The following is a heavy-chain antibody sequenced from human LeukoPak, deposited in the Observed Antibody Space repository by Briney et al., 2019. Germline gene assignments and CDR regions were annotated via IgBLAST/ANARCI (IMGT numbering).Heavy chain of an antibody. D-gene: IGHD3-16*02. Sequence: SETLSLTCTVSGGSISSGGYYWSWIRQHPGKGLEWIGYIYDSESTYYNPSLKSRVTISADTSKNHFSLQLSSVTAADTAIYYCARDVGYRVPGWFVPWGQGTLVTVSS. CDR1: GGSISSGGYY. J-gene: IGHJ5*02. V-gene: IGHV4-31*03. CDR3: ARDVGYRVPGWFVP. CDR2: IYDSEST.